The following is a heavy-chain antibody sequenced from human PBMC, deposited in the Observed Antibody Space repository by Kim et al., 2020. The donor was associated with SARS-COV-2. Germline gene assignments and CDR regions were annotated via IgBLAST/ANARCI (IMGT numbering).Heavy chain of an antibody. CDR3: ASRDTRGWFDP. CDR2: T. D-gene: IGHD3-10*01. V-gene: IGHV4-61*05. J-gene: IGHJ5*02. Sequence: TNDNPSLKSRLTISVDKSKNQFSLKLSSVTAADTAVYYCASRDTRGWFDPWGQGTLVTVSS.